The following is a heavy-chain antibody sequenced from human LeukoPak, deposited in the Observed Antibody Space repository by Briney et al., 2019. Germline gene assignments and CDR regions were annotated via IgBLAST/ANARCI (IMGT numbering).Heavy chain of an antibody. CDR2: INQHGSDK. CDR3: ARGSAWGRGSYDY. Sequence: PGGSLRLSCAASGFTFSNYWMKWVRQARGKGLEWVANINQHGSDKYYVDSVKGRFTISRDNAKNSLYLQMNVLRVDDTAVYYCARGSAWGRGSYDYWGQGALVSVSS. CDR1: GFTFSNYW. V-gene: IGHV3-7*05. D-gene: IGHD1-26*01. J-gene: IGHJ4*02.